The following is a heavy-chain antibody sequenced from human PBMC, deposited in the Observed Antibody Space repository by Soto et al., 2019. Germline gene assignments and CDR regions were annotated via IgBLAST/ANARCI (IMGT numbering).Heavy chain of an antibody. CDR2: ISAHPGNT. Sequence: QVQLVQPETEVKRPGASVKVSCKTSGYSFSNYGITSARQGPGQGLEWMGWISAHPGNTKYVQKFQDRVTMTTDTSAATAYMDVRILRSDDTAEFFCASFGDVRPISHYYRNGMDVWGQVTTVTASS. CDR1: GYSFSNYG. V-gene: IGHV1-18*04. D-gene: IGHD3-10*02. J-gene: IGHJ6*02. CDR3: ASFGDVRPISHYYRNGMDV.